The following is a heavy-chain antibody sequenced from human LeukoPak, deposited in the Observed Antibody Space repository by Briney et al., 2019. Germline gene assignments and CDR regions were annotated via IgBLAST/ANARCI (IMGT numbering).Heavy chain of an antibody. CDR2: IYYSGST. CDR3: ASHPYQLLWLSWFDP. CDR1: GGSSSSSRYY. D-gene: IGHD2-2*01. V-gene: IGHV4-39*01. J-gene: IGHJ5*02. Sequence: SETLSLTCAVSGGSSSSSRYYWGWIRQPPGKGREWIGSIYYSGSTYYNPSLKSRVTISVDTSKNQFSLKLSSVTAADTAVYYCASHPYQLLWLSWFDPWGQGTLVTVSS.